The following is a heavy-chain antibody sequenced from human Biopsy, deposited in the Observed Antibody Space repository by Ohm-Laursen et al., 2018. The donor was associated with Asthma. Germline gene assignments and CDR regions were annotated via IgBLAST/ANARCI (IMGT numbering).Heavy chain of an antibody. CDR2: ISKDASTQ. V-gene: IGHV3-30*11. J-gene: IGHJ3*02. D-gene: IGHD1-1*01. CDR3: VRDGTDDAFDI. CDR1: GSSFSNIA. Sequence: SLTLSCSSTGSSFSNIAIHWVCHAPGKGLEWVGVISKDASTQDYADSVKGRFTMARDNSKNTLDLQMNSLREEDTAVYYCVRDGTDDAFDIWGQGTVVSVSS.